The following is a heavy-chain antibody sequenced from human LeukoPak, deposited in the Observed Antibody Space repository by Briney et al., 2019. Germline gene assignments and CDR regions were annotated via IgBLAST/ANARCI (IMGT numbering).Heavy chain of an antibody. CDR2: INHSGST. V-gene: IGHV4-34*01. Sequence: ESLRLSCAASGFTFISYSMNWVRQPPGKGLEWIGEINHSGSTNYNPSLKSRVTISVDTSKNQFSLKLSSVTAADTAVYYCARERRVGPPNGLDPWGQGTLVTVSS. D-gene: IGHD1-26*01. CDR3: ARERRVGPPNGLDP. J-gene: IGHJ5*02. CDR1: GFTFISYS.